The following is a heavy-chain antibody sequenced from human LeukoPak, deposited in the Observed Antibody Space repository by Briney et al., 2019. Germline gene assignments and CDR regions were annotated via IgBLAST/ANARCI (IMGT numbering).Heavy chain of an antibody. CDR2: INPNSGGT. CDR3: ARTSFWESPVNWFDP. J-gene: IGHJ5*02. CDR1: GYTFTGYY. V-gene: IGHV1-2*02. Sequence: GASVKVSCKASGYTFTGYYMHWVRQAPGQGLEWMGWINPNSGGTNYAQKFQGRVTMTRDTSISTAYIELSRLRSDDTAVYYCARTSFWESPVNWFDPWGQGTLVTVSS. D-gene: IGHD3-16*01.